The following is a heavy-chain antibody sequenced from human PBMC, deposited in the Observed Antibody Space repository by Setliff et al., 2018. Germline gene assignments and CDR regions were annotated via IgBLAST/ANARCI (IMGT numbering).Heavy chain of an antibody. D-gene: IGHD6-13*01. CDR3: ASAGHSGSWFPFDAFHI. J-gene: IGHJ3*02. CDR1: GFAFSGDD. Sequence: GGSLRLSCAGSGFAFSGDDMHWVRQAPGKGLEWVSYINNRGDTIYYADSVRGRFTISRDNAKNSLYLQMNSLRAEDTAVYYCASAGHSGSWFPFDAFHIWGQGTMVTVSS. CDR2: INNRGDTI. V-gene: IGHV3-48*03.